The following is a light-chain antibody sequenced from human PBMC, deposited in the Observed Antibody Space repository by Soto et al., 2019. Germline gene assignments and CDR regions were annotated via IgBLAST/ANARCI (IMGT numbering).Light chain of an antibody. CDR1: ISDVGGYNY. Sequence: QSALTQPASVSGSPGQSITISCSGTISDVGGYNYVSWYQHHPGKAPNLMIYEVFNRPAGVSNRFSGSRSGNTASLTISGLQAEDEGDYYCTSYTGTTPHVVFSGGTKLTVL. CDR3: TSYTGTTPHVV. V-gene: IGLV2-14*01. J-gene: IGLJ2*01. CDR2: EVF.